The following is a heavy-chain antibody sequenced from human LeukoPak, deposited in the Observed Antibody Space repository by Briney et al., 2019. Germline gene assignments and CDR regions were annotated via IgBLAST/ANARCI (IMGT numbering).Heavy chain of an antibody. CDR1: GGSISSSPYY. J-gene: IGHJ5*02. CDR2: IYYSGTT. CDR3: ARGGIEYYYGSGSWGYNWFDP. Sequence: SETLSLTCTVSGGSISSSPYYWGWIRQPPGKGLEWIGSIYYSGTTHYNPSLKSRVTISVDTSKNQFSLKLSSVTAADTAVYYCARGGIEYYYGSGSWGYNWFDPWGQGTLVTVSS. D-gene: IGHD3-10*01. V-gene: IGHV4-39*07.